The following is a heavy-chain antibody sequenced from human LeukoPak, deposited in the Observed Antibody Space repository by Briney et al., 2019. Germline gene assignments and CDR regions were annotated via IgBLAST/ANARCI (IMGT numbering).Heavy chain of an antibody. D-gene: IGHD3-22*01. J-gene: IGHJ4*02. V-gene: IGHV3-49*03. CDR1: GFTFGDYA. CDR3: STTFYYDSSEGY. CDR2: IRSKAYGETA. Sequence: GGSLRLSCTASGFTFGDYAMSWIRQAPGKGLEWVGFIRSKAYGETADYAAPVKGRFTISRDDSKNTLYLQMNSLKTEDTAVYYCSTTFYYDSSEGYWGQGTLVTVSS.